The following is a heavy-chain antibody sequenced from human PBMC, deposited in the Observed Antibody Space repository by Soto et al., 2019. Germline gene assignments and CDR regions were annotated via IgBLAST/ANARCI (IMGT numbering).Heavy chain of an antibody. CDR3: ARSAGWYAVHS. V-gene: IGHV4-4*02. J-gene: IGHJ4*02. CDR1: AVSISSGSF. Sequence: QVQLQESGPGLVKTSGTLSLTCAVSAVSISSGSFWGWVRQPPGKGLEWIGDIHHSGSTNYNPSLKSRVTIAVDTSKTHCSLKLNSVTDADTAVYYCARSAGWYAVHSWGQGILVIVSS. CDR2: IHHSGST. D-gene: IGHD6-19*01.